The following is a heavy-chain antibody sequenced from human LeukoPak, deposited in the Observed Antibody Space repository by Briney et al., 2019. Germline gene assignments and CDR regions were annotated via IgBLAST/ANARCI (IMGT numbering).Heavy chain of an antibody. J-gene: IGHJ5*02. CDR2: ISSGGTTI. Sequence: HPGGSLRLSCAASGFIFSSYEMNWVRQAPGKGLEWVSYISSGGTTIYYAESVKGRFTMSRDNAKNSLYLQMNSLRVEDTAVYYCARHSTPGTNLNWFDPWGQGTLVTVSS. D-gene: IGHD1-1*01. V-gene: IGHV3-48*03. CDR3: ARHSTPGTNLNWFDP. CDR1: GFIFSSYE.